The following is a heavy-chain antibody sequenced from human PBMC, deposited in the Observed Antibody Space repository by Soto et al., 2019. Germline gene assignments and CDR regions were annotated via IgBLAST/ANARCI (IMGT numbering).Heavy chain of an antibody. Sequence: QAQLVESGGGLVKPGGSQRLSCAASGFTFSDYYMSWIRQAPGKGPEWVSYISTSGATIYYADSVKGRFAISRDNAKNSLYLQMNSLRAEDTAVYYCARENRTQGYCSTTSCPFDYWGQGSLVTVSS. CDR1: GFTFSDYY. D-gene: IGHD2-2*01. J-gene: IGHJ4*02. V-gene: IGHV3-11*01. CDR3: ARENRTQGYCSTTSCPFDY. CDR2: ISTSGATI.